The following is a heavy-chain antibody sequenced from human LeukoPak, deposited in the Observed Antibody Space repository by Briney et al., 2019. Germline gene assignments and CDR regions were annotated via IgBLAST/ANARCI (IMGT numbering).Heavy chain of an antibody. J-gene: IGHJ4*02. D-gene: IGHD2-21*02. V-gene: IGHV3-53*01. Sequence: GGSLRLSCAASGFTVSSNYMSWVRQAPGKGLEWVSVIYSGGSTYYAGSVKGRFTISRDNSKNTLYLQMNRLRAEDTAIYYCAKDEDVVVTTIPFDYWGRGTLVTVSS. CDR3: AKDEDVVVTTIPFDY. CDR2: IYSGGST. CDR1: GFTVSSNY.